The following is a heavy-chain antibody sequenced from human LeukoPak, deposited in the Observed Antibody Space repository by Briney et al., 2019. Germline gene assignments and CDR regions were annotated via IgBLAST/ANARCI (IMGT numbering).Heavy chain of an antibody. J-gene: IGHJ4*02. CDR3: AKDRGDYRSLRGFDY. CDR1: GFTFSTYA. D-gene: IGHD4-11*01. CDR2: ISGRGGST. Sequence: GGSLRLSCAASGFTFSTYALSWVRQAPGRGLEWVSGISGRGGSTYNADSVKGRFTISRDNSKNTLYLEMNSLRAEDTAVYYCAKDRGDYRSLRGFDYWGQGTLVTVSS. V-gene: IGHV3-23*01.